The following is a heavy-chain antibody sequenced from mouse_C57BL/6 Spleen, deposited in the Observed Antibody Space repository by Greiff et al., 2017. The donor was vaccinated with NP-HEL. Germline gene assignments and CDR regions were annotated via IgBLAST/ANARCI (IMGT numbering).Heavy chain of an antibody. J-gene: IGHJ2*01. D-gene: IGHD2-2*01. CDR3: ARHLVTTEGDYFDY. CDR2: ISNGGGST. V-gene: IGHV5-12*01. Sequence: DVKLVESGGGLVQPGGSLKLSCAASGFTFSDYYMYWVRQTPEKRLEWVAYISNGGGSTYYPDTVKGRFTISRDNAKNTLYLQMSRLKSEDTAMYYCARHLVTTEGDYFDYWGQGTTLTVSS. CDR1: GFTFSDYY.